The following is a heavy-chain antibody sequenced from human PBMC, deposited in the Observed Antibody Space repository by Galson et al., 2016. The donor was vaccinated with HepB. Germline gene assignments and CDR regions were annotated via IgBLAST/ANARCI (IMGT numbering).Heavy chain of an antibody. CDR3: ARSGIQYFWFDP. D-gene: IGHD1-26*01. Sequence: SETLSLTCAVSGDSISISGYYWGWIRQPPGKGLEWIGIIDHSGSTYYNPSLKSQVTISIDTSKNQFSLKVNSVTAADTAVYDCARSGIQYFWFDPGGLATLVTVSS. CDR2: IDHSGST. V-gene: IGHV4-39*01. CDR1: GDSISISGYY. J-gene: IGHJ5*02.